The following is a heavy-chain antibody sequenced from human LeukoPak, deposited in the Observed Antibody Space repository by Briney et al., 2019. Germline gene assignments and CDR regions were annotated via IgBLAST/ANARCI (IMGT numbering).Heavy chain of an antibody. CDR3: ARGWRLRYFDWLLSPDYYGMDV. Sequence: ASVKVSCKASGYTFTGYYMHWVRQAPGQGLEWMGWISPNSGGTNYAQKFQGRVTMTRDTSISTAYMELSRLRSDDTAVYYCARGWRLRYFDWLLSPDYYGMDVWGQGTTVTVSS. V-gene: IGHV1-2*02. J-gene: IGHJ6*02. CDR1: GYTFTGYY. D-gene: IGHD3-9*01. CDR2: ISPNSGGT.